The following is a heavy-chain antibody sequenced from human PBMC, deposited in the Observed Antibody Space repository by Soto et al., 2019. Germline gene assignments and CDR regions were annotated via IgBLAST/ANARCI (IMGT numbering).Heavy chain of an antibody. CDR2: INAGNGNT. Sequence: ASVKVSCKASGYTFTSYAMHWVRQAPGQRLEWMGWINAGNGNTKYSQKFQGRVTITRDTSASTAYMELSSLRSEDTAVYYCARDYSSSPIWWFDPWGQGTLVTVSS. CDR3: ARDYSSSPIWWFDP. J-gene: IGHJ5*02. CDR1: GYTFTSYA. V-gene: IGHV1-3*01. D-gene: IGHD6-13*01.